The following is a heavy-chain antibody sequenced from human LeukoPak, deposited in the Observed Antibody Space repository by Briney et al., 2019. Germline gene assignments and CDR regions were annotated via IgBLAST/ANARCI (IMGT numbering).Heavy chain of an antibody. J-gene: IGHJ4*02. CDR1: GGSFSGYY. Sequence: SETLSLTCAVYGGSFSGYYWSWVRQPPGKGLEWIGEINHSGSTNYNPSLKSRVTISVDTSKNQFSLKLSSVTAADTAVYYCARGHSSGYYLDYWGQGTLVTVSS. CDR2: INHSGST. V-gene: IGHV4-34*01. D-gene: IGHD3-22*01. CDR3: ARGHSSGYYLDY.